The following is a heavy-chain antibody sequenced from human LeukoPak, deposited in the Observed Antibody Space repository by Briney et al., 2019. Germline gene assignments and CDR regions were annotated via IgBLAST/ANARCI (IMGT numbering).Heavy chain of an antibody. CDR1: GDSISSYY. V-gene: IGHV4-59*01. J-gene: IGHJ3*02. CDR2: IYYSGST. D-gene: IGHD2-2*01. Sequence: PSGTLSLTCTVSGDSISSYYWTWIRQPPGKGLEWIGYIYYSGSTNYNPSLKSRVTISVDTSKNQFSLKLTSVTAADTAIYYCAREVALGYCISTSCYRAFDIWGQGTMVTVSS. CDR3: AREVALGYCISTSCYRAFDI.